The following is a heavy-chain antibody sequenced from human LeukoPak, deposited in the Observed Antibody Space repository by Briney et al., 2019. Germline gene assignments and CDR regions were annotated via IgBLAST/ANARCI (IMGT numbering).Heavy chain of an antibody. D-gene: IGHD6-19*01. CDR1: GGSISSGSYY. CDR3: ARGPGSGWYGVGYYYYMDV. CDR2: IYTSGST. V-gene: IGHV4-61*02. J-gene: IGHJ6*03. Sequence: SQTLSLTCTVSGGSISSGSYYWSWIRQPAGKGLEWIGRIYTSGSTNYNPSLKSRVTISVDTSKNQFSLKLSSVTAADTAVYYCARGPGSGWYGVGYYYYMDVWGKGTTVTVSS.